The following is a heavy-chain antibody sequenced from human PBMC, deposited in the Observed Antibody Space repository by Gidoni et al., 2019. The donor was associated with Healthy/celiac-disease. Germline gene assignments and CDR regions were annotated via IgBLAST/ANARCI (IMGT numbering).Heavy chain of an antibody. CDR3: AREGLVVVIKADDAFDI. CDR2: INPNSGGT. V-gene: IGHV1-2*02. Sequence: QVQLVQSGAEVKKPGASVKVSCKASGYTFTGYYMHWVRQAPGQGLEWMGWINPNSGGTNYAQKFQGRVTRTRDTSISTAYMELSRLRSDDTAVYYCAREGLVVVIKADDAFDIWGQGTMVTVSS. D-gene: IGHD3-22*01. CDR1: GYTFTGYY. J-gene: IGHJ3*02.